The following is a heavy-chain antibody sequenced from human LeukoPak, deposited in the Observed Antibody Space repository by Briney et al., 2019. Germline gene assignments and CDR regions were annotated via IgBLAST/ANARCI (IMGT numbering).Heavy chain of an antibody. J-gene: IGHJ4*02. CDR3: ARADYDFWSGYYDY. D-gene: IGHD3-3*01. CDR1: GYTFTGYY. CDR2: INPNSGGT. V-gene: IGHV1-2*02. Sequence: VAXVKVSCKASGYTFTGYYMHWVRQAPGQGLEWMGWINPNSGGTNYAQKFQGRVTMTRDTSISTAYMELSRLRSDDTAVYYCARADYDFWSGYYDYWGQGTLVTVSS.